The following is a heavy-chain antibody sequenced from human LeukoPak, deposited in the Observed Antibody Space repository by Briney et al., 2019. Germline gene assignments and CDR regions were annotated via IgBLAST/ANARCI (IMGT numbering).Heavy chain of an antibody. Sequence: SVKVSCKASGGTFSSYAISWVRQAPGQGLEWMGGIIPIFGTANYAQKFQGRVTITADESTSTAYMELSSLRSEDTAVYYCARELGDIAVADQWGQGTLVTVSS. CDR2: IIPIFGTA. CDR1: GGTFSSYA. J-gene: IGHJ4*02. V-gene: IGHV1-69*13. CDR3: ARELGDIAVADQ. D-gene: IGHD6-19*01.